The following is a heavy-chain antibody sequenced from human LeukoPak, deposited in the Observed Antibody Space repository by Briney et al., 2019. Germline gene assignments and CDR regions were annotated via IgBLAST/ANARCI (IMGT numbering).Heavy chain of an antibody. J-gene: IGHJ5*02. V-gene: IGHV3-30*02. Sequence: GGSLRLSCAASGFTFSSYGMHWVRQAPGKGLEWVAFIRYDGSNKYYADSVKGRFTISRDNSKNTLYLQMNSLRAEDTAVYYCAKELNRGYSLNWFDPWGQGTLVTVSS. D-gene: IGHD5-18*01. CDR2: IRYDGSNK. CDR1: GFTFSSYG. CDR3: AKELNRGYSLNWFDP.